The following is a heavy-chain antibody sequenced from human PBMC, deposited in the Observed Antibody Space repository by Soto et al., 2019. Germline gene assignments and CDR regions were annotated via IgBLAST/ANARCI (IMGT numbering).Heavy chain of an antibody. V-gene: IGHV1-69*13. Sequence: SVKVSCKASGGTFSSYAISWVRQAPGQGLEWMGGIIPIFGTANYAQKFQGRVTITADESTSTAYMELSSLRSEDTAVYYCARAHYQTMIVVVYDYWGQGTLVTVSS. CDR3: ARAHYQTMIVVVYDY. CDR1: GGTFSSYA. J-gene: IGHJ4*02. D-gene: IGHD3-22*01. CDR2: IIPIFGTA.